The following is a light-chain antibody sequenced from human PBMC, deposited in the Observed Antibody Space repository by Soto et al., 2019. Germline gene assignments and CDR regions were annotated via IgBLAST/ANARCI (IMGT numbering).Light chain of an antibody. V-gene: IGLV1-40*01. CDR2: GNS. CDR3: QSYDNCLSVYV. CDR1: SSNIGAHYD. J-gene: IGLJ1*01. Sequence: QPVLTQPPSVSGAPGQRVTISCTGSSSNIGAHYDVHWYQQLPGTAPKLLIYGNSNRPSGVPDRFSGSKSGTSASLAITGLQAEDEADYYCQSYDNCLSVYVFGTGTKLTVL.